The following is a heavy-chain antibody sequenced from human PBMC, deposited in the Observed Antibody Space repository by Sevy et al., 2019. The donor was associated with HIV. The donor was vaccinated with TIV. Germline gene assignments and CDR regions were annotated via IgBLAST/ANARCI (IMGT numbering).Heavy chain of an antibody. J-gene: IGHJ6*02. CDR3: ARGGGESRYYYYYGMDV. CDR2: TYYRSKWYN. V-gene: IGHV6-1*01. CDR1: GDSVSSNSAA. D-gene: IGHD3-16*01. Sequence: QSQTLSLTCAISGDSVSSNSAAWNWIRQSPSRGLEWLGRTYYRSKWYNDYAVSVKSRITINPDTSKNQFSLQLNSVTPEDTAVYYCARGGGESRYYYYYGMDVWGQGTTVTVSS.